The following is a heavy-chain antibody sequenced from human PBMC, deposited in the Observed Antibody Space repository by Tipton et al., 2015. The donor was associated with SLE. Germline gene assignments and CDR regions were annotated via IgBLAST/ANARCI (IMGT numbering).Heavy chain of an antibody. CDR2: ISGSGGST. D-gene: IGHD6-13*01. J-gene: IGHJ2*01. CDR3: AKPGEAAAGMVLWYFDL. CDR1: GFTFSSYA. V-gene: IGHV3-23*01. Sequence: SLRLSCAASGFTFSSYAMHWVRQAPGKGLEWVSAISGSGGSTYYADSVKGRFTISRDNSKNTLYLQMNSLRAEDTAVYYCAKPGEAAAGMVLWYFDLWGRGTLVTVSS.